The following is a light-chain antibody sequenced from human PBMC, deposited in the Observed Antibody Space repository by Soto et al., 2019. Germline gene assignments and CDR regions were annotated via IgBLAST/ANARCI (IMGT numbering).Light chain of an antibody. CDR3: QQFKNWPVT. J-gene: IGKJ3*01. CDR2: DAS. CDR1: QGIRND. V-gene: IGKV1D-13*01. Sequence: IKMTQSPSSLSASVGDRVTITCRASQGIRNDLGWYQQKPGKPPKLLIYDASTLQSGVPSRFSGTASGTDFTLTINSLQPEDFATYYCQQFKNWPVTFGPGTKVDIK.